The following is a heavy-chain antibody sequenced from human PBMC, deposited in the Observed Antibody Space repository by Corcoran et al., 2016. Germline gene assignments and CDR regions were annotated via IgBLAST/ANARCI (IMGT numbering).Heavy chain of an antibody. Sequence: EVQLVQSGAEVKKPGESLKISCKASGYTFSNYWLAWVRQMPGKGLECMAFIFPDDSDIRYSPSFQGQVTISVDKYITTACLQWSSRKASDTAMYYCARGRGNTYDQHWCDPWGQGTLVTVSS. CDR2: IFPDDSDI. V-gene: IGHV5-51*01. CDR3: ARGRGNTYDQHWCDP. J-gene: IGHJ5*02. D-gene: IGHD3-16*01. CDR1: GYTFSNYW.